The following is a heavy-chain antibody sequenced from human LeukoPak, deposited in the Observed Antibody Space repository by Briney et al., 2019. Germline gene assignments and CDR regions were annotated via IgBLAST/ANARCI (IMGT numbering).Heavy chain of an antibody. CDR1: GYAFSSHW. D-gene: IGHD1-1*01. CDR3: ARHSNWNHIDY. Sequence: GESLKISCKGFGYAFSSHWIGWVRQKPGEGLEWMGITYPDDADTRYSPSFQGHVTISADKSISTAYMQWSSLMTSDNAIYYCARHSNWNHIDYWGQEPWSPSPQ. J-gene: IGHJ4*01. V-gene: IGHV5-51*01. CDR2: TYPDDADT.